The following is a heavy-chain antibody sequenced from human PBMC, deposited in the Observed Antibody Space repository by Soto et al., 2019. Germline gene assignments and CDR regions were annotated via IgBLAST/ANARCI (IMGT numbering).Heavy chain of an antibody. D-gene: IGHD3-3*01. CDR2: INHTGST. CDR1: GAPFSGYY. V-gene: IGHV4-34*01. J-gene: IGHJ4*02. Sequence: SETLSLTCAVYGAPFSGYYWTWIRQPPGKGLERIGEINHTGSTKYNPSLKSRVTISLDTSKNQFSLSLRSVTAADTAVYYCARGREIFGAVTPFEYWGQGTQVTVSS. CDR3: ARGREIFGAVTPFEY.